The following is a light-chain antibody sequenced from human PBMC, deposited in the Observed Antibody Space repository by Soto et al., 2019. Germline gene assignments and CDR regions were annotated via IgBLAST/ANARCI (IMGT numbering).Light chain of an antibody. V-gene: IGLV1-40*01. CDR3: QSYDTSLSGVI. CDR1: SSNIGAGYD. Sequence: QSVLTQTPSVSGAPGQKITMSCTGSSSNIGAGYDVHWYQQLPGAAPRLLIYADNNRPSGVPDRFSASNSGTSASLAITGLQGEDEAVYYRQSYDTSLSGVIFGAGTQLTVL. CDR2: ADN. J-gene: IGLJ2*01.